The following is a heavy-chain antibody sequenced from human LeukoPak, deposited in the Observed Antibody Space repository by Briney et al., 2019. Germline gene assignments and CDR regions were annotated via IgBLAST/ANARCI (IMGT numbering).Heavy chain of an antibody. V-gene: IGHV3-30*02. CDR1: GFTFSNFG. Sequence: GGSLRLSCAASGFTFSNFGMHWVRQAPGKGLEWVAFIRYDGSNKYYADSVKDRFTISRDNSKNTLYLQMNSLRAEDTALYYCAKATDTAMVPFDYWGQGTLVTVSS. CDR2: IRYDGSNK. D-gene: IGHD5-18*01. CDR3: AKATDTAMVPFDY. J-gene: IGHJ4*02.